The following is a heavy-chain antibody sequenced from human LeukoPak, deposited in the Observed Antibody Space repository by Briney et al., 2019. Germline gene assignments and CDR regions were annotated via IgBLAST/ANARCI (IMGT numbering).Heavy chain of an antibody. CDR1: GFTFSNAW. CDR2: IRRITDGGTT. Sequence: GGSLRLSCAASGFTFSNAWMNWVRQAPRQGLELVGRIRRITDGGTTDYAAPVKGRFTISRDDSKNPLYLQMNSLKTEDAGVYYCATAVSRYTLTWGGFDIWGQGTRVTVSS. D-gene: IGHD1-14*01. V-gene: IGHV3-15*01. J-gene: IGHJ3*02. CDR3: ATAVSRYTLTWGGFDI.